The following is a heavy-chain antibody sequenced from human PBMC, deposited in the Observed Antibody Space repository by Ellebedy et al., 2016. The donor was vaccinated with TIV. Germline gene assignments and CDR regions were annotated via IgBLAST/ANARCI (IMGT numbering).Heavy chain of an antibody. Sequence: GESLKISCKDSGYSFTSYWIGWVRQMPGKGLEWMAIIYPGNSDTRYSPSSQGQVTISADKSISTAYLQWSSLKASDTAMYYCARQGERPFDFWGQGTLVTVSS. CDR2: IYPGNSDT. D-gene: IGHD1-1*01. V-gene: IGHV5-51*01. CDR1: GYSFTSYW. CDR3: ARQGERPFDF. J-gene: IGHJ4*02.